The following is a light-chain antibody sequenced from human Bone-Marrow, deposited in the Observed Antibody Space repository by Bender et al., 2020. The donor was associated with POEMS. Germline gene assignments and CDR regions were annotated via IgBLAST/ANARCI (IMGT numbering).Light chain of an antibody. CDR2: DVD. Sequence: QSALIQPASVSGSPGQSITITCTGTYNDVGGYKYVSWYQHYPGKAPKLIIYDVDTRPSGVSNRFSGSKSGNTASLTISGLQAEDEADYYCCSYAGSSTPYVFGTGTKVTVL. CDR3: CSYAGSSTPYV. V-gene: IGLV2-14*03. J-gene: IGLJ1*01. CDR1: YNDVGGYKY.